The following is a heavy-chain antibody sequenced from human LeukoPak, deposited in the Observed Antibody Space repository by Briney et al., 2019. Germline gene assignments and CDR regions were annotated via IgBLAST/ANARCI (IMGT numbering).Heavy chain of an antibody. CDR1: GFSFSSYW. V-gene: IGHV3-74*01. J-gene: IGHJ4*02. CDR3: TRGYVGIDY. CDR2: INSDGSST. Sequence: GGSLRLSCAASGFSFSSYWMHWVRHVPGKGLVWVSRINSDGSSTIYADSVKGRFTISRDNAKNTLYLQMNSLRAEDTALYYCTRGYVGIDYWGQGTLVTVSS. D-gene: IGHD5-12*01.